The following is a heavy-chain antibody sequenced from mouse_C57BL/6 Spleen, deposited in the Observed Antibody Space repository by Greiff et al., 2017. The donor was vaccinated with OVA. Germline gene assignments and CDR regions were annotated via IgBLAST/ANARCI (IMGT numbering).Heavy chain of an antibody. CDR3: ARLSPDYWYFDV. V-gene: IGHV5-4*01. CDR1: GFTFSSYA. CDR2: ISDGGSYT. Sequence: EVHLVESGGGLVKPGGSLKLSCAASGFTFSSYAMSWVRQTPEKRLEWVATISDGGSYTYYPDNVKGRFTISRDNAKNNLYLQMSHLKSEDTAMYYCARLSPDYWYFDVWGTGTTVTVSS. J-gene: IGHJ1*03.